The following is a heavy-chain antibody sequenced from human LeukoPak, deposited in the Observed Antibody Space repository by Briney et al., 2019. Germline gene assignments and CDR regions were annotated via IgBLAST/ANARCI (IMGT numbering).Heavy chain of an antibody. J-gene: IGHJ4*02. Sequence: PSETLSLTCTVSSGSISTSNYYWGWVRQPPGNALEWIGNIFYSGSTYYNPSLKSRVTISVDTSKNQFSLKLSSVTAADTAVYYCARASPSYNWNYVGYWGQGTLVTVSS. CDR2: IFYSGST. CDR1: SGSISTSNYY. V-gene: IGHV4-39*07. D-gene: IGHD1-20*01. CDR3: ARASPSYNWNYVGY.